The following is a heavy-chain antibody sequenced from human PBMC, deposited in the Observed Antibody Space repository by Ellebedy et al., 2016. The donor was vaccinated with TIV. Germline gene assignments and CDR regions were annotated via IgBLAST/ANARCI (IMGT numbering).Heavy chain of an antibody. D-gene: IGHD1-26*01. CDR2: ISYSGST. J-gene: IGHJ1*01. CDR1: GGSVSSGSYY. Sequence: SETLSLTXTVSGGSVSSGSYYWSWIRQPPGKGLEWIGYISYSGSTNYSPSLKSRITISLDTSKSQFSLKLSSVTAADTAVYYCARVPIVQKYFQRWGQGTLVTVSS. CDR3: ARVPIVQKYFQR. V-gene: IGHV4-61*01.